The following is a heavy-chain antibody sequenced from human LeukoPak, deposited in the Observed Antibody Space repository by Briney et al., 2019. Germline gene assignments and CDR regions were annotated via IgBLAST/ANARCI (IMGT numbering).Heavy chain of an antibody. CDR1: GFTVSSNF. V-gene: IGHV3-66*01. CDR2: IFSGGGT. D-gene: IGHD3-10*01. CDR3: ARGKVVTMVRGVIITYFDY. Sequence: PGGSLRLSCAASGFTVSSNFMSWVRQAPGKGLEWVSVIFSGGGTYYADSVKGRFTISRDNSKNTLFLQMNSLRAEDTAVYYCARGKVVTMVRGVIITYFDYWGQGTLVTVSS. J-gene: IGHJ4*02.